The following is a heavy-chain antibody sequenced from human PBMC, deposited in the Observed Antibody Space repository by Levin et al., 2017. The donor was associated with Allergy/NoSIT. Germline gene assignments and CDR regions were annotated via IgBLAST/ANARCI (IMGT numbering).Heavy chain of an antibody. J-gene: IGHJ4*02. CDR2: ISGSGGNT. Sequence: GGSLRLSCAASGFTFSSYAMNWVRQAPGKGLEWVSSISGSGGNTYYADSVKGRFTISRDNSKNTLYLQMNSLRAEDTAVYYCAKDPQYGVNYFDYWGQGALVTVSS. CDR3: AKDPQYGVNYFDY. D-gene: IGHD4-17*01. CDR1: GFTFSSYA. V-gene: IGHV3-23*01.